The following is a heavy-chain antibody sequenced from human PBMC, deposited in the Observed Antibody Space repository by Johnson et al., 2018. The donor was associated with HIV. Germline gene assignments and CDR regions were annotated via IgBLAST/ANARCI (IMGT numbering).Heavy chain of an antibody. CDR1: GFTVSSNY. V-gene: IGHV3-66*01. D-gene: IGHD5-12*01. Sequence: MQLVESGGGVVQPGGSLRLSCAASGFTVSSNYMSWVRQAPGKGLEWVSVIYSGGSTYYADSVKGRFTISRDNSKNTLYLKMNSLRAEDTAVYYCAKEPRPGIVATDDAFDIWGQGTMVTVSS. CDR3: AKEPRPGIVATDDAFDI. CDR2: IYSGGST. J-gene: IGHJ3*02.